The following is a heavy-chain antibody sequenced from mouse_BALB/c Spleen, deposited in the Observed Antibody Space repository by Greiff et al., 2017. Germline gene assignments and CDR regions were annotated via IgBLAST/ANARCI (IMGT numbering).Heavy chain of an antibody. CDR2: ISSGSSTI. Sequence: EVKLVESGGGLVQPGGSRKLSCAASGFTFSSFGMHWVRQAPEKGLEWVAYISSGSSTIYYADTVKGRFTISRDNPKNTLFLQMTSLRSEDTAMYYCARWGSLGYAMDYWGQGTSVTVSS. V-gene: IGHV5-17*02. CDR1: GFTFSSFG. CDR3: ARWGSLGYAMDY. D-gene: IGHD3-1*01. J-gene: IGHJ4*01.